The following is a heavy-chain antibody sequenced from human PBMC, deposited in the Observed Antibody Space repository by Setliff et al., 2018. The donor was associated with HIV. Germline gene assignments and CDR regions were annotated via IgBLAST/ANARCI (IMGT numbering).Heavy chain of an antibody. V-gene: IGHV4-34*01. Sequence: SETLSLTCAVYGGSFSDFYWSWIRQLPGKGLEWVGEINHRGSTYYNPSLKSRVTISVDTSKNQFSLKLTSVTAADTALYYCARKGLRVIQLERRRSAFDIWGQGTMVTVSS. CDR2: INHRGST. D-gene: IGHD1-1*01. CDR3: ARKGLRVIQLERRRSAFDI. CDR1: GGSFSDFY. J-gene: IGHJ3*02.